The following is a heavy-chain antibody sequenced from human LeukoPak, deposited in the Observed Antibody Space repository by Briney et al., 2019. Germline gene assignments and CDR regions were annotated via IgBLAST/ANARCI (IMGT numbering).Heavy chain of an antibody. D-gene: IGHD1-1*01. Sequence: GASVKVSCKASGYTFTGYYMHWVRQAPGQGLEWMGWINPNSGGTNYAQKFQGWVTMTRDTSISTAYMELSRLRSEDTAAYYCARTSGNRPGYYYYGMEGRGKGAPVNGS. V-gene: IGHV1-2*04. J-gene: IGHJ6*01. CDR3: ARTSGNRPGYYYYGMEG. CDR1: GYTFTGYY. CDR2: INPNSGGT.